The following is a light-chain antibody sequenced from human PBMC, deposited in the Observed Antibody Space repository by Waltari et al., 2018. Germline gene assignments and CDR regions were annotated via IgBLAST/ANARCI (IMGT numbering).Light chain of an antibody. V-gene: IGLV1-40*01. CDR1: NSNIGAGYD. Sequence: QSVLTQPPSVSGAPGQRVTLPCTGSNSNIGAGYDVHWSQQLPGTAPKLLIYGNNNRPSGVPDRFSGSTSGTSASLVISDLQADDEADYHCQSYDFTLNGRGVFGGGTKLTVL. CDR2: GNN. CDR3: QSYDFTLNGRGV. J-gene: IGLJ3*02.